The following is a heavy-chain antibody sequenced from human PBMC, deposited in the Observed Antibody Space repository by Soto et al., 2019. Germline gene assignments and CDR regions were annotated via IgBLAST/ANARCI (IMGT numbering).Heavy chain of an antibody. CDR1: RGSTIRFY. J-gene: IGHJ3*02. V-gene: IGHV4-59*01. CDR3: ARVWGGDFDN. D-gene: IGHD3-10*01. Sequence: PETLSLTCTVSRGSTIRFYWSLIRQPPGKGREWIGYMYNSGSTNYTSSLKSRVTRSVDTSKNQFSLKLSSVTLADTAVYYCARVWGGDFDNWGQGTMVTVSS. CDR2: MYNSGST.